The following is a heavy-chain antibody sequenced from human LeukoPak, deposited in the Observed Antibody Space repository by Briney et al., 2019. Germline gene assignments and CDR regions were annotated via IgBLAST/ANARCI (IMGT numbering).Heavy chain of an antibody. CDR1: GFTFSSYS. D-gene: IGHD1-26*01. CDR2: ISSSSSTI. J-gene: IGHJ6*02. V-gene: IGHV3-48*02. Sequence: GGSLRLSCAASGFTFSSYSMNWVRQAPGKGLEWVSYISSSSSTIYYADSVKGRFTISRDNAKNSLYLQMNSLRDEDTAVYYCARDSEWELLRCYYYGMDVWGQGTTVTVSS. CDR3: ARDSEWELLRCYYYGMDV.